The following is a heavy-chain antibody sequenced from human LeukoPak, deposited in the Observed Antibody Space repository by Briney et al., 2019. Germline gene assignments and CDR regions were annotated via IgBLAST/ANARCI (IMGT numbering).Heavy chain of an antibody. J-gene: IGHJ4*02. CDR1: GGSISSGSYY. D-gene: IGHD3-10*01. CDR2: IYTSGST. CDR3: ANVEFFDY. V-gene: IGHV4-61*02. Sequence: SETLSLTCTVSGGSISSGSYYWSWIRQPAGKGLEWIGRIYTSGSTNYNPSLKSRVTISVDTSKNQFSLKLSSVTAADTAVYYCANVEFFDYWGQGTLVTVSS.